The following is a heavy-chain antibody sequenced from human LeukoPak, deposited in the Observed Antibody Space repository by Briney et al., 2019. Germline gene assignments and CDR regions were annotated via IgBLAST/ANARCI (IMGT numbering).Heavy chain of an antibody. CDR2: IWYDGTNK. Sequence: PGRSLRLSCAASEFMFSSYGMHWVRQAPGKGLEWVAVIWYDGTNKYYADSVKGRFTISRDNSKNTLYLQMNSLRAEDTAVYYCARATVTRWFDPWGQGTLVTVSS. V-gene: IGHV3-33*01. CDR3: ARATVTRWFDP. D-gene: IGHD4-17*01. J-gene: IGHJ5*02. CDR1: EFMFSSYG.